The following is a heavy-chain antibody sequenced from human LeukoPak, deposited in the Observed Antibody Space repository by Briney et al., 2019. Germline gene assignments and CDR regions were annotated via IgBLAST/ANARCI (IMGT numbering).Heavy chain of an antibody. J-gene: IGHJ6*02. CDR1: GFTFTSSA. CDR3: AAEQSIAARPYYYYYGMDV. CDR2: IVVGSGNT. D-gene: IGHD6-6*01. V-gene: IGHV1-58*02. Sequence: SVKVSCKASGFTFTSSAMQWVRQARGQRLEWIGWIVVGSGNTNYAQKFQERVTITRDMSTSTAYMELSSLRSEDTAVYYCAAEQSIAARPYYYYYGMDVWGQGTTVTVSS.